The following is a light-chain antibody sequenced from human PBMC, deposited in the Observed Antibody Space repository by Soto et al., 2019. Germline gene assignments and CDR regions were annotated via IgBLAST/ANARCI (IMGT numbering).Light chain of an antibody. Sequence: DLQMTQSPSSVSASVGDRVTITCRASHDLSTWLTWYQQKPGKAPKLLIYAASNLQSGVPSRFRGYGSGTYFTLTISSLQPDDFATYYCQQSNYSPLTFGGGTKVDIK. J-gene: IGKJ4*01. V-gene: IGKV1-12*01. CDR1: HDLSTW. CDR3: QQSNYSPLT. CDR2: AAS.